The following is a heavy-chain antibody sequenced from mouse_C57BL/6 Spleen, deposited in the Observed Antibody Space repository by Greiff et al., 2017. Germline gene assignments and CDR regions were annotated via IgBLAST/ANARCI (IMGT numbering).Heavy chain of an antibody. Sequence: QVQLQQSGAELARPGASVKMSCKASGYTFTSYTMHWVKQRPGQGLEWIGYINPSSGYTKYNQKFKDKATLTADKSSSTAYMQLSSLTSEDSAVYYWARDYYGNYVRFAYWGQGTLVTVSA. CDR2: INPSSGYT. D-gene: IGHD2-1*01. V-gene: IGHV1-4*01. CDR1: GYTFTSYT. J-gene: IGHJ3*01. CDR3: ARDYYGNYVRFAY.